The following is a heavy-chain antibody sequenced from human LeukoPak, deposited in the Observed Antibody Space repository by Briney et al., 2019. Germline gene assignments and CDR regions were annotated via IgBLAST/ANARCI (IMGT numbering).Heavy chain of an antibody. Sequence: RASVKVSCKASGYTFTSYGISWVRQAPGQGLEWMGWISAYNGNTNYAQKLQGRVTMTTDTSTSTAYMDLRSLRSDDTAVYYCARAPHYGGLPDFDYWGQGTLVTVSS. J-gene: IGHJ4*02. V-gene: IGHV1-18*01. CDR2: ISAYNGNT. CDR1: GYTFTSYG. CDR3: ARAPHYGGLPDFDY. D-gene: IGHD4-23*01.